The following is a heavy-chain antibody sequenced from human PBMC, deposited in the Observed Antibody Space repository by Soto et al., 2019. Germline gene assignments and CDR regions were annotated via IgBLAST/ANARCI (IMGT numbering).Heavy chain of an antibody. CDR2: IYYSGST. V-gene: IGHV4-59*08. D-gene: IGHD6-13*01. CDR3: ARLGSVEAAAPM. J-gene: IGHJ4*02. CDR1: GGSISSYY. Sequence: SETLSLTCTVSGGSISSYYWSWIRQPPGKGLEWIGYIYYSGSTNYNPSLKSRVTISVDTSKNQFSLKLSSVTAADTAVYYCARLGSVEAAAPMWGQGTLVTAPQ.